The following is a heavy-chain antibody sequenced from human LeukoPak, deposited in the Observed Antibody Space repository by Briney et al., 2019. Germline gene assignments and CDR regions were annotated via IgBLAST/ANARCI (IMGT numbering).Heavy chain of an antibody. CDR2: ISAYNGNT. J-gene: IGHJ4*02. D-gene: IGHD3-3*01. V-gene: IGHV1-18*01. CDR1: GYTFTSYG. Sequence: GASVKVSFKASGYTFTSYGISWVRQAPGQGLEWLGWISAYNGNTNYAQKLQGRVTMTTDTSTSTAYMELRSLRSDDTAVYYCARVGSRSITIFAVPDYGYWGRGTLVTVSS. CDR3: ARVGSRSITIFAVPDYGY.